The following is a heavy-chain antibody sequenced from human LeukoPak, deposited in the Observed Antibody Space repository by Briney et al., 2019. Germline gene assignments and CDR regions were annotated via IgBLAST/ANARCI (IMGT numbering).Heavy chain of an antibody. CDR2: IYHSGST. D-gene: IGHD1-20*01. Sequence: SETLSLTCTVSGGSISSGGYYWSWIRQPPGKGLEWIGYIYHSGSTYYNPSLKSRVTISVDRSKNQFSLKLSSVTAADTAVYYCARTKNNWKKTHFDYWGRGTLVTVSS. V-gene: IGHV4-30-2*01. J-gene: IGHJ4*02. CDR1: GGSISSGGYY. CDR3: ARTKNNWKKTHFDY.